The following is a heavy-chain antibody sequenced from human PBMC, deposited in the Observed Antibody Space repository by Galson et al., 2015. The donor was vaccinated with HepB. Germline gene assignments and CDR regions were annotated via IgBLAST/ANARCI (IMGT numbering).Heavy chain of an antibody. J-gene: IGHJ3*02. D-gene: IGHD3-22*01. CDR1: GFTFSSYS. Sequence: SLRLSCAASGFTFSSYSMNWVRQAPGKGLEWVSSISSSSSYIYYADSVKGRFTISRDNAKNSLYLQMNSLRAEDTAVYYCAAQYYYDSSGYYSDDAFDIWGQGTMVTVSS. V-gene: IGHV3-21*01. CDR2: ISSSSSYI. CDR3: AAQYYYDSSGYYSDDAFDI.